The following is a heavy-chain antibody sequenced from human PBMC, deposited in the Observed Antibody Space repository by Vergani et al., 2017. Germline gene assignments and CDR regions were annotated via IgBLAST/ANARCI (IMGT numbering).Heavy chain of an antibody. CDR2: ISGSGGST. J-gene: IGHJ4*02. V-gene: IGHV3-23*01. Sequence: EVQLLESGGGLVQPGGSLRLSCAASGFTFSSYAMSWVRQAPGKGLEWVSAISGSGGSTYYADSVKGRFSISRDNSKNTLDLQMNSLRAEDTAVYYCARVDKGGYDYRYFDYWGQGTLVTVSS. CDR1: GFTFSSYA. CDR3: ARVDKGGYDYRYFDY. D-gene: IGHD5-12*01.